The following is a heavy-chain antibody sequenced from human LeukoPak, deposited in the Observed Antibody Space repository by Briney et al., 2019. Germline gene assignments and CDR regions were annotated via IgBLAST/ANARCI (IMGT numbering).Heavy chain of an antibody. V-gene: IGHV4-61*01. CDR3: ARESTNWFDP. J-gene: IGHJ5*02. CDR2: ISYSGGT. CDR1: DYSISSGYY. Sequence: SETLSLTCTVSDYSISSGYYWGWIRQPPGKGLEWLGYISYSGGTNYNPSLKSRVTISIDASKNQFSLKLRSVTAADTAVYYCARESTNWFDPWAREPWSPSPQ.